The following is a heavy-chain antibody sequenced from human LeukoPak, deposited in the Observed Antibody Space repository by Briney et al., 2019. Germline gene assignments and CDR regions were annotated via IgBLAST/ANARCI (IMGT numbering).Heavy chain of an antibody. V-gene: IGHV3-53*01. J-gene: IGHJ4*02. CDR1: GFTVSSNY. CDR3: ARELYYNGSGSFDY. CDR2: IYSGGST. D-gene: IGHD3-10*01. Sequence: GGSLRLSCAASGFTVSSNYMSWVRQAPGKGLEWVSVIYSGGSTYYADSVKGRFTISRDNSKNTLHLQMNSLRAEDTAVYYCARELYYNGSGSFDYWGQGTLVTVSS.